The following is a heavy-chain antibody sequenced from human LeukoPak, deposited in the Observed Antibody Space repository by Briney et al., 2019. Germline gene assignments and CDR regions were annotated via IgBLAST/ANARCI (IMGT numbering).Heavy chain of an antibody. V-gene: IGHV3-7*01. CDR3: ARDRGGRSSDC. CDR2: IKQDGSEK. D-gene: IGHD3-10*01. CDR1: GFTFSNYW. J-gene: IGHJ4*02. Sequence: PGGSLRLSCVASGFTFSNYWMSWVRQAPGKGLEWVANIKQDGSEKYYVDSVKGRFTISRDNAMNSLFLQMNSLRAEDTAVYYCARDRGGRSSDCWGQGTLVTVSS.